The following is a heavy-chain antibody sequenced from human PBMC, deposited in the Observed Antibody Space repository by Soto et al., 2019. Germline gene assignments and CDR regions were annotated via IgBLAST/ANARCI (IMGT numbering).Heavy chain of an antibody. Sequence: EVQLVESGGGLVQPGGSLRLSCAASGFTFSNSWMNWVRQAPGKGLEGVANIKQDGSEKYYVDSVKGRFTISRDNAKNSLYLQRNSLRAEDTGVYYCATARALGYWGQGTLVTVSS. CDR1: GFTFSNSW. J-gene: IGHJ4*02. CDR3: ATARALGY. CDR2: IKQDGSEK. V-gene: IGHV3-7*02.